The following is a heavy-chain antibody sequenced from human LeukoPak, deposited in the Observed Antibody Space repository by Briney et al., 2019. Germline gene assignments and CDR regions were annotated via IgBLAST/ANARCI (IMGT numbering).Heavy chain of an antibody. CDR3: AADYDFWSGPPFYYYGMDV. D-gene: IGHD3-3*01. J-gene: IGHJ6*02. V-gene: IGHV3-23*01. CDR1: GFTFSSYA. Sequence: PGGSLRLSCAASGFTFSSYAMSWVRQAPGKGLEWVSAISGSGGSTYYADSVKGRFTISRDNSKNTLYLQMNSLRAEDTAVYYCAADYDFWSGPPFYYYGMDVWGQGTTVTVSS. CDR2: ISGSGGST.